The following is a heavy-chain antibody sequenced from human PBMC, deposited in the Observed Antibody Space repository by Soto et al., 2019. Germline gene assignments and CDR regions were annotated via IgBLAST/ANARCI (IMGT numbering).Heavy chain of an antibody. J-gene: IGHJ4*02. CDR1: GFSFSRYG. Sequence: QVQLVESGGGVVQPGRSLRLSCAAAGFSFSRYGMHWVRQAPGKGLEWVAIISCDGTNKHYADSVKGRFTISRDNSKNTMYLQMNSLRAEDTAVYYCARGDTLPGYWGQGTLVTVSS. CDR2: ISCDGTNK. CDR3: ARGDTLPGY. V-gene: IGHV3-33*01. D-gene: IGHD3-10*01.